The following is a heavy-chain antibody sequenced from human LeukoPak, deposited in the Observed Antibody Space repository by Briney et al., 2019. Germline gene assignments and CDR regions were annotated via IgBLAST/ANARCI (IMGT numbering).Heavy chain of an antibody. CDR3: ARDLYNWNYVPRGAFDI. CDR1: GFTFSSYG. CDR2: ISGSGGST. J-gene: IGHJ3*02. Sequence: GGSLRLSRAASGFTFSSYGMSWVRQAPGKGLEWVSAISGSGGSTYYADSVKGRFTISRDNSKNTLYLQMNSLRAEDTAVYYCARDLYNWNYVPRGAFDIWGQGTMVTVSS. D-gene: IGHD1-7*01. V-gene: IGHV3-23*01.